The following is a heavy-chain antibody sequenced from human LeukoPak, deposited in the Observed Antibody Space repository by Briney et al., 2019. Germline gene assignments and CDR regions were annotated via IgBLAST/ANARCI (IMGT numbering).Heavy chain of an antibody. D-gene: IGHD1-26*01. V-gene: IGHV3-23*01. CDR1: GFTFSSFA. CDR2: LSGNGDAT. CDR3: AKDVGATILDY. Sequence: GGSLRLSCAASGFTFSSFAMSWVRQAPGKGLEWVSLLSGNGDATYYADSVKGRFTISRDKSKNTLYLQMNSLRAEDTAIYYCAKDVGATILDYWGQGTLVTVSS. J-gene: IGHJ4*02.